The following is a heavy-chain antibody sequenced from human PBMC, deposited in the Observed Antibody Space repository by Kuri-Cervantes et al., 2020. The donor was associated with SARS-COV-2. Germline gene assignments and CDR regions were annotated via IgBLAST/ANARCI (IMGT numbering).Heavy chain of an antibody. CDR2: INHSGST. J-gene: IGHJ5*02. CDR3: ARGLNYYGSGQPMSDWFDP. D-gene: IGHD3-10*01. CDR1: GGSFNGYY. Sequence: SETLSLTCAVYGGSFNGYYWSWIRQPPGKGLEWIGEINHSGSTNYNPSLKSRVTISVDTSKNQFSLKLSSVTAADTAVYYCARGLNYYGSGQPMSDWFDPWGQGTLVTVSS. V-gene: IGHV4-34*01.